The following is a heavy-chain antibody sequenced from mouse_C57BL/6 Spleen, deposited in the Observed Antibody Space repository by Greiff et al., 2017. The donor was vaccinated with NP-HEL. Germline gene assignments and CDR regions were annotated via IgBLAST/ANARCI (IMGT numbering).Heavy chain of an antibody. CDR3: ARLEPFSYWYFDV. Sequence: VQLQQPGTELVKPGASVKLSCKASGYTFTSYWMHWVKQRPGQGLEWIGNINPSNGGTNYNEKFKSKATLTVDKSSSTAYMQLSSLTSEDSAVYYCARLEPFSYWYFDVWGAGTTVTVSS. V-gene: IGHV1-53*01. CDR1: GYTFTSYW. J-gene: IGHJ1*01. CDR2: INPSNGGT.